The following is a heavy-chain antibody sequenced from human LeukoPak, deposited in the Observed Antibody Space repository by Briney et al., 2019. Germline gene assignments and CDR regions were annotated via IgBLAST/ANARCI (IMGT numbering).Heavy chain of an antibody. CDR3: ARFIVVVVAGMDYFDY. V-gene: IGHV4-61*02. J-gene: IGHJ4*02. CDR2: ICTSGST. CDR1: GGSISSGSYY. Sequence: SETLSLTCTVSGGSISSGSYYWSWIRQPAGKGLEWIGRICTSGSTNYNPSLKSRVTISVDTSKNQFSLKLSSVTAADTAVYYCARFIVVVVAGMDYFDYWGQGTLVTVSS. D-gene: IGHD2-15*01.